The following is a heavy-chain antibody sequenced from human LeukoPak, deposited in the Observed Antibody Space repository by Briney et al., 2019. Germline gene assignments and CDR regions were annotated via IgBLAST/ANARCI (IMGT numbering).Heavy chain of an antibody. CDR1: GGSFSSYY. CDR2: IKHSGST. J-gene: IGHJ4*02. Sequence: SETLSLTCAVYGGSFSSYYWSWIRQPPGKGLEWIGEIKHSGSTSYKPSLKSRVTISVDTSKNQLSLKLSSVTAADTAVYYCARGSMIVGEFDYWGQGTLVTVSS. D-gene: IGHD3-22*01. V-gene: IGHV4-34*01. CDR3: ARGSMIVGEFDY.